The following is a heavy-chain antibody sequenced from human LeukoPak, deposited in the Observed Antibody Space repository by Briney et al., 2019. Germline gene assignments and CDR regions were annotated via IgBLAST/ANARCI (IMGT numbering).Heavy chain of an antibody. J-gene: IGHJ6*03. D-gene: IGHD6-13*01. CDR2: IYYSGGT. CDR3: ARTTEAHSWRTRYYDYYMDV. Sequence: SETLSLTCTVSGGSISSNGYYWAWFRQPPGKGLEWIGSIYYSGGTYYNPSLKSRVTISVDTSKNQFSLKLSSVTAADTAVYYCARTTEAHSWRTRYYDYYMDVWGKGTTVTVSS. V-gene: IGHV4-39*07. CDR1: GGSISSNGYY.